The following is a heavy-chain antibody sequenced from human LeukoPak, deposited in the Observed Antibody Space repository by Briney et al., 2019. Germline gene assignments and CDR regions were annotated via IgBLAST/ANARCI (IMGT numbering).Heavy chain of an antibody. V-gene: IGHV1-8*03. CDR2: MNPNSGNT. Sequence: ASVKVSCKASDYTFTSYDINWVRQATGQGLEWMGWMNPNSGNTGYAQKFQGRVTITRNTSISTAYMELSSLRSEDTAVYYCARGSRYSSSWPPFDYWGQGTLVTVSS. D-gene: IGHD6-13*01. CDR1: DYTFTSYD. J-gene: IGHJ4*02. CDR3: ARGSRYSSSWPPFDY.